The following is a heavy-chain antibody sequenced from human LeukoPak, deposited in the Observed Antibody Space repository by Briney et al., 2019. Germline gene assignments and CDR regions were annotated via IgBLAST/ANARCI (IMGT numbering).Heavy chain of an antibody. Sequence: GGSLRLSCAASGFTFSNAWMSWVRQAPGKGLEWVGRIKSKTDDRTTDYAAPVKGRFTISRDDSKNTLYLQMNSLKTEDTAVYYCTTDVSSGYSNYNWFDPWGQGTLVTVSS. CDR2: IKSKTDDRTT. V-gene: IGHV3-15*01. D-gene: IGHD3-22*01. J-gene: IGHJ5*02. CDR3: TTDVSSGYSNYNWFDP. CDR1: GFTFSNAW.